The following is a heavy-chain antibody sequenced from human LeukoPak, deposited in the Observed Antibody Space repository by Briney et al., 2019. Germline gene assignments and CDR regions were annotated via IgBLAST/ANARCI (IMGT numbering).Heavy chain of an antibody. V-gene: IGHV3-21*01. CDR2: IFSRSESI. CDR1: GFTFGAYT. D-gene: IGHD2-2*01. CDR3: ARDFLHSSTSRPFDY. J-gene: IGHJ4*02. Sequence: GGSLRLSCAASGFTFGAYTMNWVRQAPGKELEWVTCIFSRSESILYADSVKGRFTISRDNAKNSLYLQMDSLRAEDTAVYYCARDFLHSSTSRPFDYWGQGTLVTVSS.